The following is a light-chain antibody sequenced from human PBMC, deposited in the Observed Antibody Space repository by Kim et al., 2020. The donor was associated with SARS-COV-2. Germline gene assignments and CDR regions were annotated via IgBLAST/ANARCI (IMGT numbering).Light chain of an antibody. CDR3: QSFDTSLSGFVL. CDR2: ANN. Sequence: QPVLTQPPSVSGAPGQRVTISCTGSSSNIGAGFDVHWYQQLPGTAPKLLISANNSRPSGVPDRFSGSKSGTSASLAITGLQAEDEADYYCQSFDTSLSGFVLFGGGTQLTVL. CDR1: SSNIGAGFD. V-gene: IGLV1-40*01. J-gene: IGLJ7*01.